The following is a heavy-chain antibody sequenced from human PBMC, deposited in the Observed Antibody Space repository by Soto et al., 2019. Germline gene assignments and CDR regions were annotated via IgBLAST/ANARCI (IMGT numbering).Heavy chain of an antibody. D-gene: IGHD3-22*01. CDR2: ISGSGGST. CDR1: GLTFSSYA. J-gene: IGHJ4*02. CDR3: AKDLVYYDSSGYYSTFDN. Sequence: GSLRLSCAAAGLTFSSYAMSWVRQAPGKGLEWVSGISGSGGSTYYADSVKGRFTISRDNSKNTLYLQMKSLRAEDTAVYYCAKDLVYYDSSGYYSTFDNWGQGTLVTVSS. V-gene: IGHV3-23*01.